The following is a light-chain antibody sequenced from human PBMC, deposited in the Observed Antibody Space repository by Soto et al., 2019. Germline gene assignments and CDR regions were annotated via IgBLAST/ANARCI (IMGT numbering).Light chain of an antibody. V-gene: IGKV1-12*01. CDR1: QDIGNW. J-gene: IGKJ1*01. Sequence: DIQMNQSPSSVSASVGDRVTITCRASQDIGNWLLWYQQKPGTAPKLLIFGASSLQSGVPSRFSGNRSGTDFTLTVSSLQPEDSATYFGQQANSVPPRFGQGPKGEI. CDR2: GAS. CDR3: QQANSVPPR.